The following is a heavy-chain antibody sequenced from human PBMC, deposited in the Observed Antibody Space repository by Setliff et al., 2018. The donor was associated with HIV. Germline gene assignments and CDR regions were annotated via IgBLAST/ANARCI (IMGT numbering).Heavy chain of an antibody. CDR3: ARPTTGLGGGAAFDI. CDR2: ILYGGTT. D-gene: IGHD2-8*01. CDR1: GGSISSSSYY. J-gene: IGHJ3*02. Sequence: SETLSLTCTVSGGSISSSSYYWGWIRQPPGKGLEWIGNILYGGTTYYTPPPKSRVSISVDTSRNQFSLRLNSVTAADTAVYYCARPTTGLGGGAAFDIWGQGTMVTVSS. V-gene: IGHV4-39*01.